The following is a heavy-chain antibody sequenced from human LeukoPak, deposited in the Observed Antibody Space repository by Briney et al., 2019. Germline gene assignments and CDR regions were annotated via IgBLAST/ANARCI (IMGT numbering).Heavy chain of an antibody. Sequence: QPSETLSLTCTVSGGSISSYYWSWIRQPPGKGLEWFGYIYYSGSTNYNPSLKSRVTISVDTSKNQFSLKLSSVTAADTAVYYCARVRGSSGFRNWFDPWGQGTLVTVSS. CDR3: ARVRGSSGFRNWFDP. V-gene: IGHV4-59*01. D-gene: IGHD6-13*01. CDR2: IYYSGST. J-gene: IGHJ5*02. CDR1: GGSISSYY.